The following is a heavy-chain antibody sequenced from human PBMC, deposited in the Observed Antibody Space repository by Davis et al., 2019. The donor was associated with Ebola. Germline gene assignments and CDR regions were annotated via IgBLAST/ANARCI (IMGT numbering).Heavy chain of an antibody. J-gene: IGHJ4*02. CDR2: INHSGST. V-gene: IGHV4-34*01. CDR1: GGSFSGYY. D-gene: IGHD4/OR15-4a*01. Sequence: SETLSLTCAVYGGSFSGYYWSWIRQPPGKGLEWVGEINHSGSTNYNPSLKNRVTISVDTSKNQFPLKLTSVTAADTAVYYCARGPSLRNFDYWGQGTLVTVSS. CDR3: ARGPSLRNFDY.